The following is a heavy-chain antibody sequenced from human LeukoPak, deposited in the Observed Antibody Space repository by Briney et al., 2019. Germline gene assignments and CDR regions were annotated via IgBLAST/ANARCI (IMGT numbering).Heavy chain of an antibody. V-gene: IGHV3-23*01. D-gene: IGHD6-13*01. CDR3: AKEGIAATGTY. CDR1: GFTFSSFA. J-gene: IGHJ4*02. Sequence: GGSLRLSCAASGFTFSSFAMNWVRQAPGKGLEWVSTISGGGGSTYYADSVKGRFTISRDNSKNTLYLQMNSLRAEDTAVYFCAKEGIAATGTYWGQGTMVTVSS. CDR2: ISGGGGST.